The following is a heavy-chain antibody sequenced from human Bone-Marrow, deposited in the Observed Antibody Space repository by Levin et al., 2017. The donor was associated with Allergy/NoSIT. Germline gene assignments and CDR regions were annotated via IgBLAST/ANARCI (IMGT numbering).Heavy chain of an antibody. CDR1: GYTFTAYF. D-gene: IGHD6-13*01. CDR2: INPNNGDT. Sequence: ASVKVSCKASGYTFTAYFMNWVRQAPGQGLEWMGRINPNNGDTNFAQKFQGRVTMTRDTSINTAYMELSRLRSDDTAVYFWARADSTSWSLDNWGQGTLVTVSS. J-gene: IGHJ4*02. CDR3: ARADSTSWSLDN. V-gene: IGHV1-2*06.